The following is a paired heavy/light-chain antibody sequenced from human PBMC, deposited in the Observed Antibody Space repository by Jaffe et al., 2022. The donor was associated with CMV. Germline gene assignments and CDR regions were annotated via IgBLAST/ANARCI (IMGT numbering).Heavy chain of an antibody. J-gene: IGHJ4*02. CDR1: GYTFSGYY. CDR2: ISPDSGGT. V-gene: IGHV1-2*02. D-gene: IGHD6-13*01. Sequence: QVQLVQSGAEVKKPGASVKVSCKASGYTFSGYYMHWVRQAPGQGLEWMGWISPDSGGTNYAQKFQGRVTMTRDTPISTAYMELSRLRSDDTAVYYCAREEGGGSSWYDYWGQGTLVTVSS. CDR3: AREEGGGSSWYDY.
Light chain of an antibody. CDR1: KLGDKY. J-gene: IGLJ2*01. CDR3: QAWDSSTVV. V-gene: IGLV3-1*01. CDR2: QDT. Sequence: SYDLTQPPSVSVSPGQTASITCSGDKLGDKYACWYQQKPGQSPVLVIYQDTKRPSGIPERFSGSNSGNTATLTISGTQAVDEADYYCQAWDSSTVVIGGGTKLTVV.